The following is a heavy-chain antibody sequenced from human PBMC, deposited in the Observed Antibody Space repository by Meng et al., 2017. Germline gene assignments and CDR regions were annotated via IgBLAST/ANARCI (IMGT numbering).Heavy chain of an antibody. CDR1: GFSLSTSGGG. CDR2: IYWNDDK. CDR3: AHSPEMATTTKYFQH. V-gene: IGHV2-5*01. J-gene: IGHJ1*01. D-gene: IGHD5-24*01. Sequence: HTPLRASSPTQSKPTQPLTLTCTFPGFSLSTSGGGVCWIRQPPGKALEWLALIYWNDDKRYSPSLKSRLTITKDTSKNQVVLTMTNMDPVDTATYYCAHSPEMATTTKYFQHWGQGTLVTVSS.